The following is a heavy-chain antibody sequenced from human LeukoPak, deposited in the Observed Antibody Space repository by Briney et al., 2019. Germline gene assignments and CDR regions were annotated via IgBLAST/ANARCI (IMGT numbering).Heavy chain of an antibody. V-gene: IGHV4-4*02. CDR3: ARDLSITMIRGVTFDY. Sequence: SGTLSLTCAVSGGSISSSNWWSWVRQPPGKGLEWIGEIYHSGSTYYNPSLTSRVTISIDTSKNQFSLKLSSVTAADTAVYYCARDLSITMIRGVTFDYWGQGTLVTVSS. CDR1: GGSISSSNW. CDR2: IYHSGST. D-gene: IGHD3-10*01. J-gene: IGHJ4*02.